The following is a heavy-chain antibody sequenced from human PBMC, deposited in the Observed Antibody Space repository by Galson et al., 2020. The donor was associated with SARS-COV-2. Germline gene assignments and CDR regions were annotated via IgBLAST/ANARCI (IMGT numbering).Heavy chain of an antibody. J-gene: IGHJ3*02. CDR2: TYYRYQWYT. V-gene: IGHV6-1*01. Sequence: SETLSPTCAISGDCVSSNSAAWNWIRQSPSRGLEWPGRTYYRYQWYTDYGASVRSRITINPVTSANQFSLQLNSVTPEDTVVYYCAGESVPEGDAFDIWVQGTMVTCSS. CDR1: GDCVSSNSAA. CDR3: AGESVPEGDAFDI.